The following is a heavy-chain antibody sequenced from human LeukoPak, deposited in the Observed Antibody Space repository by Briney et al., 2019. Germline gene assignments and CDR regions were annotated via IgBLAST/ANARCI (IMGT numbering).Heavy chain of an antibody. CDR3: ARDRNADFWSGYYTNYFDY. J-gene: IGHJ4*02. CDR1: GFTFSTYG. V-gene: IGHV3-23*01. CDR2: ISPSGDIT. Sequence: GGSLRLSCAASGFTFSTYGMNWVRQAPGKGLEWVSGISPSGDITYYADSVMGRFSISRDNPKSTVSLQMNSLRAEDTAVYYCARDRNADFWSGYYTNYFDYWGQGTLVTVSS. D-gene: IGHD3-3*01.